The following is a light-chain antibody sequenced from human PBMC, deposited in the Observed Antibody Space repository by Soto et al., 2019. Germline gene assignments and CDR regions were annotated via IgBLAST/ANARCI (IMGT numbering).Light chain of an antibody. V-gene: IGKV3-15*01. CDR2: GAS. Sequence: EIVMTQSPATLSVSPGERATLSCRASQSVSSNLAWYRQKPGQAPRLLIYGASTRATGIPARFSGSGSGTEFNLTISSLQSEDFAVYYCLQYNTWPPLTFGGGTKVEIK. J-gene: IGKJ4*01. CDR1: QSVSSN. CDR3: LQYNTWPPLT.